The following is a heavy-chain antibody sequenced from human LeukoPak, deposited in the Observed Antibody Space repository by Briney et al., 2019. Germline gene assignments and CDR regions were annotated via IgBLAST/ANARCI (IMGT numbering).Heavy chain of an antibody. Sequence: GASVKVSCKASGYTFTSYGISWVRQAPGQGREWMGWINPNSGGTKYAQKFQGRVTMTRDTSISTAYMELTRLRSDDTAVYYCARDNTDYGDYHDYWGQGTLVTVSS. V-gene: IGHV1-2*02. CDR1: GYTFTSYG. J-gene: IGHJ4*02. D-gene: IGHD4-17*01. CDR3: ARDNTDYGDYHDY. CDR2: INPNSGGT.